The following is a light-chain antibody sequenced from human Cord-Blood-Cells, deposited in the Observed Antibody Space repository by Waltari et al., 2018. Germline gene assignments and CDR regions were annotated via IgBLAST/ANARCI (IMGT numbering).Light chain of an antibody. Sequence: QSALTQPASVSGSPGQSITISCTGTSSDVGGYNYVSWYQQHPGKAPKLMIYDVIKRPSGVPDRFSGSKSGNTASLTISGLQAEDEADYYCCSYAGSYTFGWVFGGGTKLTVL. CDR2: DVI. V-gene: IGLV2-11*01. J-gene: IGLJ3*02. CDR1: SSDVGGYNY. CDR3: CSYAGSYTFGWV.